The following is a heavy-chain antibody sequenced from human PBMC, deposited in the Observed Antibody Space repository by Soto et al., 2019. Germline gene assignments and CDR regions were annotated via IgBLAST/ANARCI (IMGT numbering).Heavy chain of an antibody. D-gene: IGHD1-20*01. CDR1: GGTFSSYA. V-gene: IGHV1-69*01. Sequence: QVQLVQSGAEVKKPGSSVKDSCKASGGTFSSYAISWVRQAPGQVLEWMGGIIPIFGTANYAQKFQGRVTITADESKSTAYMELSSLRSEDTAVYYWARPDNLTGTAGDYYYGMDVWGQGTTVTVSS. CDR2: IIPIFGTA. J-gene: IGHJ6*02. CDR3: ARPDNLTGTAGDYYYGMDV.